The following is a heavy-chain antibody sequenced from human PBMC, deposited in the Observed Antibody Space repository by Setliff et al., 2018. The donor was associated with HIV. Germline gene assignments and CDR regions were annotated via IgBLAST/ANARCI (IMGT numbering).Heavy chain of an antibody. V-gene: IGHV3-49*04. J-gene: IGHJ4*02. CDR1: GFTFSSYE. CDR3: TRDPKYYDFWSGYPHPFDY. D-gene: IGHD3-3*01. CDR2: IRSKAYGGTT. Sequence: GGSLRLSCAASGFTFSSYEMNWVRQAPGKGPEWVGSIRSKAYGGTTEYAASVKGRFTISRDDSKRIAYLQMNSLKTEDTAVYYCTRDPKYYDFWSGYPHPFDYWGQGTLVTVSS.